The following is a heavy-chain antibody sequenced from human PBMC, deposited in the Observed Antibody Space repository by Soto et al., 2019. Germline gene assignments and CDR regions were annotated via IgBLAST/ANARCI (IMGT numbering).Heavy chain of an antibody. CDR3: ARGGVDYYDSSGYYFSPYYFDY. CDR1: GGSIRSGGCS. D-gene: IGHD3-22*01. J-gene: IGHJ4*02. V-gene: IGHV4-30-2*01. CDR2: IYHSGST. Sequence: TSETQSLTCAVSGGSIRSGGCSWSWIRQPPGKGLEWIGYIYHSGSTYYNPSLKSRVTISVDRSKNQFSLKLSSVTAADTAVYYCARGGVDYYDSSGYYFSPYYFDYWGQGTLVTVSS.